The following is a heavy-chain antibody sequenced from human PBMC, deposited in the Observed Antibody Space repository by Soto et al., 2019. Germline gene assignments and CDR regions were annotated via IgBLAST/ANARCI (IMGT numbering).Heavy chain of an antibody. CDR3: AIQYDYGSGSQGGAGYFQH. J-gene: IGHJ1*01. Sequence: QVQLQESGPGLVKPSQTLSLTCTVSCGSISSGDYYWSWIRQPPGKGLDWIGYIYYSGSTYYNPSLKSRVTISVDTSKNQFSLKLSSVTAADTAVYYCAIQYDYGSGSQGGAGYFQHWGQGTLVTVSS. CDR1: CGSISSGDYY. CDR2: IYYSGST. D-gene: IGHD3-10*01. V-gene: IGHV4-30-4*01.